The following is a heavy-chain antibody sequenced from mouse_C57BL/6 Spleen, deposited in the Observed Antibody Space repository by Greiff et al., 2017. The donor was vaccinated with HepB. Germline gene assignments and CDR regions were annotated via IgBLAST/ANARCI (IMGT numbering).Heavy chain of an antibody. CDR3: ARADYDAVAY. D-gene: IGHD2-4*01. J-gene: IGHJ3*01. Sequence: VQLQQSGAELVKPGASVKLSCKASGYTFTSYWMHWVKQRPGQGLEWIGMIHPNSGSTNYNEKFKSKATLTVDKSSSTAYMQLSSLTSEDSAVYYCARADYDAVAYWGQGTLVTVAA. V-gene: IGHV1-64*01. CDR1: GYTFTSYW. CDR2: IHPNSGST.